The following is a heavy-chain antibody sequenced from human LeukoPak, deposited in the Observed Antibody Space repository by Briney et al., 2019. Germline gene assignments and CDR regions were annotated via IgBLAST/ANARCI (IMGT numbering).Heavy chain of an antibody. CDR2: IYTSGST. CDR3: AIGGIVGAMGDY. Sequence: SETLSLTCAVYGGSFSGYYWNWIRQPAGKGLEWIGRIYTSGSTNYNPSLKSRVTMSVDTSKNQFSLKLSSVTAADTAVYYCAIGGIVGAMGDYWGQGTLVTVSS. J-gene: IGHJ4*02. D-gene: IGHD1-26*01. CDR1: GGSFSGYY. V-gene: IGHV4-59*10.